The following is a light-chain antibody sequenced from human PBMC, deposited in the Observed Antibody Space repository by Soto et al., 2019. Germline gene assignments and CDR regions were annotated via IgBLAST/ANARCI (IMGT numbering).Light chain of an antibody. CDR3: QQYGSSIWT. Sequence: EVVLTQSPGSLSLSPGDRATLSCRASQSVSSRRLAWYRQKPGQAPRLLIYGASSRATGIPDRFSGSGSGTDCTLTISRLETEDCAVYDCQQYGSSIWTFGQGTKVDIK. J-gene: IGKJ1*01. CDR2: GAS. CDR1: QSVSSRR. V-gene: IGKV3-20*01.